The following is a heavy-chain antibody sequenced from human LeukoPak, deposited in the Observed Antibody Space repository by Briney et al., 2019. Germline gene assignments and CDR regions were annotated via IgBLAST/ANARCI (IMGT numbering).Heavy chain of an antibody. CDR2: IFYSGST. D-gene: IGHD1-26*01. CDR3: ARDRFWYSGSSLCYMDV. V-gene: IGHV4-59*12. J-gene: IGHJ6*03. CDR1: GGSISSYY. Sequence: SETLSLTCTVSGGSISSYYWSWIRQPPGKGLEWIGYIFYSGSTNYNPSLKSRVTMSVDTSKNQFSLKLSSVTAADTAVYYCARDRFWYSGSSLCYMDVWGKGTTVTISS.